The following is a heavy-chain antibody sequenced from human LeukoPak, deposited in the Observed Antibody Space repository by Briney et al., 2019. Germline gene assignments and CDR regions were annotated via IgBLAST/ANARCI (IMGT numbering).Heavy chain of an antibody. CDR3: VRVKGGWLGEKTYDY. D-gene: IGHD5-24*01. V-gene: IGHV3-11*01. CDR1: GFTFSDYY. CDR2: ISSSGSSI. Sequence: GGSLRLSCGASGFTFSDYYMSWIRQTPGKGLEWLAYISSSGSSIDYADSVKGRFTVSRDNGKNSLFLQMNSLRAEDTAIYYCVRVKGGWLGEKTYDYLGQGTLVTISP. J-gene: IGHJ4*02.